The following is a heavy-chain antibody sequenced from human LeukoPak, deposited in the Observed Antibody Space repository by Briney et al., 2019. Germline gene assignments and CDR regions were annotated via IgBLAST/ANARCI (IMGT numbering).Heavy chain of an antibody. Sequence: ASETLSLTCTVSGGSISSYYWSWIRQPPGKGLEWIGYIYYSGSTNYNPSLKSRVTISVDTSKNQFSLKLSSVTAADTAVYYCARAFFYGGNFGAFDIWGQGTMVTVSS. V-gene: IGHV4-59*01. CDR3: ARAFFYGGNFGAFDI. CDR2: IYYSGST. CDR1: GGSISSYY. D-gene: IGHD4-23*01. J-gene: IGHJ3*02.